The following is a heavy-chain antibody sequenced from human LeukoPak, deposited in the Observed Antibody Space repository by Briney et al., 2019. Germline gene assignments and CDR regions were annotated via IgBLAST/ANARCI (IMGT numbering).Heavy chain of an antibody. D-gene: IGHD2-2*01. J-gene: IGHJ5*02. CDR1: GYTFTSYD. V-gene: IGHV1-8*01. CDR3: ARKGYCSSTSCWGNWFDP. Sequence: GASVTLSCTASGYTFTSYDINWVRQATGQGLEWMGWMNPNSGNTGYAQKFQGRVTMTRNTSISTAYMELSSLRSEDTAVYYCARKGYCSSTSCWGNWFDPWGQGTLVTVSS. CDR2: MNPNSGNT.